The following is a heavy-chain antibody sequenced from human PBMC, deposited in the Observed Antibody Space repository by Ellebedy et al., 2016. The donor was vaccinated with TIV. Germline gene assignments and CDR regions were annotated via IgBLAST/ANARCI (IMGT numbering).Heavy chain of an antibody. Sequence: GESLKISCAASGFTFSSHAMSWVRQAPGKGLEWVSSITERGGNTYYADSVKGRFTISRDNSKNTLYLQMNSLRAEDTAVYYGAGDPVGVGPAFDIWGQGTMVTVSS. CDR1: GFTFSSHA. J-gene: IGHJ3*02. D-gene: IGHD4-23*01. V-gene: IGHV3-23*01. CDR3: AGDPVGVGPAFDI. CDR2: ITERGGNT.